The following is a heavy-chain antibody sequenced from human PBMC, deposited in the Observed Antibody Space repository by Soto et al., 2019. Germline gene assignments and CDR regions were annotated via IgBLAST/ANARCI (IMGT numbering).Heavy chain of an antibody. CDR1: GGSISSSSYY. CDR2: IYYSGST. CDR3: TRVDTPMVMGPGFAY. V-gene: IGHV4-39*01. J-gene: IGHJ4*02. Sequence: LSLTCTVSGGSISSSSYYWGWIRQPPGKGLEWIGSIYYSGSTYYNPSLKSRVTISVDTSKNQFSLKLSSVTAADTAEYYCTRVDTPMVMGPGFAYWGQGTLVTVSS. D-gene: IGHD5-18*01.